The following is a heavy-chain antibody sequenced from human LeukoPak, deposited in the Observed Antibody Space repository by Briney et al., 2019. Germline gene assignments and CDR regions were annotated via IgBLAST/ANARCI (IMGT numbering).Heavy chain of an antibody. D-gene: IGHD6-25*01. J-gene: IGHJ4*02. CDR1: GFTFSDYY. CDR2: ISSSDYT. Sequence: PGGSLRLSCAASGFTFSDYYMSWIRQAPGKGLEWVSYISSSDYTNYADSVRGRFTVSRDNSKNSLYLQMNSLRAEDTAVYYCARMDRTIPAAVHFDYWGQGTLVTVSS. V-gene: IGHV3-11*03. CDR3: ARMDRTIPAAVHFDY.